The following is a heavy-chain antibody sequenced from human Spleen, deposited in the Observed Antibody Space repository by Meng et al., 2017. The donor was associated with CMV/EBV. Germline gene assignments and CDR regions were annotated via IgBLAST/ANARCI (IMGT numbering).Heavy chain of an antibody. Sequence: VQISCTTSGYIFTDFFINWVRQAPGQGLEWVGWMNPNSGATDFAQKFQGRVAMSRDASITTVYMEMSSLKTDDTAVYYCARTPRGDYWGQGTLVTVSS. J-gene: IGHJ4*02. V-gene: IGHV1-2*02. CDR1: GYIFTDFF. D-gene: IGHD3-16*01. CDR2: MNPNSGAT. CDR3: ARTPRGDY.